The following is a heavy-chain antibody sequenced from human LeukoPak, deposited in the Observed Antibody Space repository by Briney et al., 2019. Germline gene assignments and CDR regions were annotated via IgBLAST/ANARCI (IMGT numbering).Heavy chain of an antibody. V-gene: IGHV4-59*11. CDR3: ARLIATRSLLDYYYMDV. CDR2: IYYSGST. CDR1: GGSISSHY. D-gene: IGHD6-6*01. Sequence: NPSETLSLTCTVSGGSISSHYWSWIRQPPEKGLEWIGYIYYSGSTNYNPSLKSRVTISVDTSKNQFSLKLSSVTAADTAVYYCARLIATRSLLDYYYMDVWGKGTTVTVSS. J-gene: IGHJ6*03.